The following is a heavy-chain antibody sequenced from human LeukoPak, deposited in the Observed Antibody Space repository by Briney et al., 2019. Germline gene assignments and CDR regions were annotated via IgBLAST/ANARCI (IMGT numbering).Heavy chain of an antibody. V-gene: IGHV3-15*01. D-gene: IGHD3-9*01. CDR3: TTGKYYDILTGYYEFDY. J-gene: IGHJ4*02. CDR2: IKSKTDGGTT. CDR1: GFTFSNAW. Sequence: GGSLRLSCAASGFTFSNAWMSWVRQAPGKGLEWVGRIKSKTDGGTTDYAAPVKGRFTISRDDSKNTLYLQMNSLKTEDTAVYYCTTGKYYDILTGYYEFDYWGQGTLVTVSS.